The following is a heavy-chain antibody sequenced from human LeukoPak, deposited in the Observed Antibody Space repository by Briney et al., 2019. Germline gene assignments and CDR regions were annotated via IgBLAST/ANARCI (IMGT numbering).Heavy chain of an antibody. CDR1: GFTFSSYS. CDR2: ISSSSSII. V-gene: IGHV3-48*02. D-gene: IGHD4-11*01. Sequence: GGSLRLSCAASGFTFSSYSMNWVRQAPGKGLEWVSSISSSSSIIHYADSVKGRFTISRDNAKNSLYLQMNSLRDEDTAIYYCARVPSLQNNWFDPWGQGTLVTVSS. CDR3: ARVPSLQNNWFDP. J-gene: IGHJ5*02.